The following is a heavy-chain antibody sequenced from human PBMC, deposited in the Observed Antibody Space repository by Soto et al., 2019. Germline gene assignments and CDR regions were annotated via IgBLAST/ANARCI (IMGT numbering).Heavy chain of an antibody. CDR1: GFTFSSYS. D-gene: IGHD6-13*01. J-gene: IGHJ5*02. V-gene: IGHV3-21*01. CDR2: ISSSSSYI. CDR3: ARDLQQQLVLARRRFDP. Sequence: PGESLKISCAASGFTFSSYSMNWVRQAPGKGLEWVSSISSSSSYIYYADSVKGRFTISRDNAKNSLYLQMNSLRAEDTAVYYCARDLQQQLVLARRRFDPWGQGTLVTVSS.